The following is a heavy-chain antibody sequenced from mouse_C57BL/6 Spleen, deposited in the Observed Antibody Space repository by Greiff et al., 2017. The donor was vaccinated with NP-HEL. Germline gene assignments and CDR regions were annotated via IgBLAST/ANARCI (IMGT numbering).Heavy chain of an antibody. CDR2: ISSGSSTI. CDR1: GFTFSDYG. J-gene: IGHJ4*01. D-gene: IGHD2-2*01. CDR3: LYYGYDDYAMDY. Sequence: EVHLVESGGGLVKPGGSLKLSCAASGFTFSDYGMHWVRQAPEKGLEWVAYISSGSSTIYYADTVKGRFTISRDNAKNTLFLQMTSLRSEDTAMYYCLYYGYDDYAMDYWGQGTSVTVSS. V-gene: IGHV5-17*01.